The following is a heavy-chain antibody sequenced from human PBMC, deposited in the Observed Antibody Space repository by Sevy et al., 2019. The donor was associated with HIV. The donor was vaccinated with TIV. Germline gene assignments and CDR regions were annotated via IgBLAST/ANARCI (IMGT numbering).Heavy chain of an antibody. CDR1: GFTVSSNY. D-gene: IGHD3-16*01. CDR2: IYSGGST. V-gene: IGHV3-53*01. J-gene: IGHJ6*02. CDR3: ARVDSTFSYYYGMDV. Sequence: GGSLRLSCAASGFTVSSNYMSWVRQAPGKGLEWVSVIYSGGSTYYADSVKGRFTISRDNSKNTLYLQMNSLGAEDTAVYYCARVDSTFSYYYGMDVWGQGTTVTVSS.